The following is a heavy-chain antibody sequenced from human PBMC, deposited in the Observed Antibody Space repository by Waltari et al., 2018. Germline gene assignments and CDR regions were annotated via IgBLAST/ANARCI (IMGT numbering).Heavy chain of an antibody. CDR1: GFTFGDYA. J-gene: IGHJ3*02. CDR3: TRFAEQQLVHAFDI. D-gene: IGHD6-13*01. CDR2: IRSKAYGGTT. V-gene: IGHV3-49*03. Sequence: EVQLVESGGGLVQPGRSLRLSCTASGFTFGDYAMSWFRQAPGKGLEWVGFIRSKAYGGTTEYAASVKGRFTISRDDSKSIAYLQMNSLKTEDTAVYYCTRFAEQQLVHAFDIWGQGTMVTVSS.